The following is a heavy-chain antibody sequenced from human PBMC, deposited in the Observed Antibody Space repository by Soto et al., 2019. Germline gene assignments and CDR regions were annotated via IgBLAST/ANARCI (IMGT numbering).Heavy chain of an antibody. CDR2: INAGNGNT. V-gene: IGHV1-3*01. CDR3: AREPAYNWNYNSMDV. CDR1: GYTFTSCA. J-gene: IGHJ6*02. Sequence: GASVKVSCKASGYTFTSCAMHWVRQAPGQRLEWMGWINAGNGNTKYSQKFQGRVTITRATSASTAYMELSSLRSEDTAVYYCAREPAYNWNYNSMDVWGQGTTVTVSS. D-gene: IGHD1-20*01.